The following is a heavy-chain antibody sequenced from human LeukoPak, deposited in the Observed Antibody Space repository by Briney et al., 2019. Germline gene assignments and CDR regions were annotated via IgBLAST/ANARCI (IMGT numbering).Heavy chain of an antibody. J-gene: IGHJ4*02. V-gene: IGHV3-30*02. D-gene: IGHD3-10*01. Sequence: PGGSLRLSCAASEFTFSSYGMHWVRQAPGKGLEWVAFIRYDGSNKYYADSVKGRFTISRDNSKHTLYLQMNSLRPEDTAVYFCAKGTRDYYGSGSFYLSRDHFISRWGQGTLVTVSS. CDR1: EFTFSSYG. CDR3: AKGTRDYYGSGSFYLSRDHFISR. CDR2: IRYDGSNK.